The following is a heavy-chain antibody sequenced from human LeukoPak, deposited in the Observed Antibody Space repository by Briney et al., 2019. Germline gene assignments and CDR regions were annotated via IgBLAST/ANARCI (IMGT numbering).Heavy chain of an antibody. D-gene: IGHD2-15*01. CDR3: ARGYCSGGSCYSYYYYMDV. Sequence: GGSLRLSCAASGFTFSSYSMNWVRQAPGKGLEWVSYISSSSSTTYYADSVKGRFTISRDNSKNTLYLQMNSLRAEDTAVYYCARGYCSGGSCYSYYYYMDVWGKGTTVTISS. CDR2: ISSSSSTT. J-gene: IGHJ6*03. V-gene: IGHV3-48*01. CDR1: GFTFSSYS.